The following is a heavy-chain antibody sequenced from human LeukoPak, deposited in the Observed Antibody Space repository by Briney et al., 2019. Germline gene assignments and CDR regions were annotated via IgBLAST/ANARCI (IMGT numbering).Heavy chain of an antibody. CDR3: ARVNLRFDAFDI. J-gene: IGHJ3*02. V-gene: IGHV3-74*01. D-gene: IGHD3-3*01. Sequence: GGSLRLSCAASGFTFSSYWMHWVRQAPGKGLVWVSRINSDGSSTSYADSVKGRFTISRDNAKNTPYLQMNSLRAEDTAVYYCARVNLRFDAFDIWGQGTMVTVSS. CDR2: INSDGSST. CDR1: GFTFSSYW.